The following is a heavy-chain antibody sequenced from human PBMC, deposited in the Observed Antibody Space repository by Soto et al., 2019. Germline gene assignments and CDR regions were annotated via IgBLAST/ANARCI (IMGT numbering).Heavy chain of an antibody. CDR3: ARRFSSRFDY. J-gene: IGHJ4*02. CDR2: IYYSGSN. Sequence: QVQLQESGPGLVKPSETLSLTCTVSGGSISSYYWSWIRQPPGKGLEWIGYIYYSGSNNYNPSLNIRATISVETHKNQVFLTLSAVTAADASGASCARRFSSRFDYWGQGTLVTVSS. CDR1: GGSISSYY. V-gene: IGHV4-59*01. D-gene: IGHD6-13*01.